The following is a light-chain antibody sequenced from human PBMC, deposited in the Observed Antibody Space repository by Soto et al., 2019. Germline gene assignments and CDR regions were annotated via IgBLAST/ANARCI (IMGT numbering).Light chain of an antibody. V-gene: IGLV2-14*01. J-gene: IGLJ1*01. CDR1: SSDIGGYEA. CDR3: SSFTSSGTDV. CDR2: DVS. Sequence: QSVLTQPASVSGSPGQSITISCTGTSSDIGGYEAVSWYQQHPGKAPKLILYDVSNRPSGISNRFSGSKSGNTASLTISGLQAEDEADYYCSSFTSSGTDVFGAGTKVTVL.